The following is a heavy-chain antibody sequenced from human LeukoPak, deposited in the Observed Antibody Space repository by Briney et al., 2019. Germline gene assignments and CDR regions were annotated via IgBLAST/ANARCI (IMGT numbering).Heavy chain of an antibody. J-gene: IGHJ5*02. CDR3: ATRNMTTVSP. CDR2: ISSSGSTI. CDR1: GFTFSDYY. D-gene: IGHD4-17*01. Sequence: GGSLRLSCAASGFTFSDYYMSWIRQAPGKGLEWVSYISSSGSTIYYAGSVKGRFTISRDNAKNSLCLQMNSLRAEDTAVYYRATRNMTTVSPWGQGTLVTVSS. V-gene: IGHV3-11*01.